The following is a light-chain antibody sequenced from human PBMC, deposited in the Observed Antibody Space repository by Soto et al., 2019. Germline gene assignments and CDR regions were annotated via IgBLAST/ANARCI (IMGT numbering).Light chain of an antibody. Sequence: QSVLTQPPSASGTPGQRDTISCSGGSSNIGTNYVYWYQQLPGTAPKLLIYRNNLRPSGVPDRFSASKSGTSASLAISGLRSEDEGDYFCAGWDDSLHGLLFGAGTKLTVL. J-gene: IGLJ1*01. V-gene: IGLV1-47*01. CDR3: AGWDDSLHGLL. CDR2: RNN. CDR1: SSNIGTNY.